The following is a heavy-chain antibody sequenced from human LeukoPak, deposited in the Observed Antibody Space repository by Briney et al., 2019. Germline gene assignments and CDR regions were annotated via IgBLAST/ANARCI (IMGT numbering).Heavy chain of an antibody. J-gene: IGHJ4*02. V-gene: IGHV1-2*06. CDR1: GYTFTGYY. CDR3: ARLTAMATFDH. D-gene: IGHD5-18*01. CDR2: INPNSGGT. Sequence: ASVKVSCKASGYTFTGYYMHWVRQAPGQGLEWMGRINPNSGGTNYAQKFQGRVTMTRDTSISTVYMELSRLRSDDTAVYYCARLTAMATFDHWAREPWSPSPQ.